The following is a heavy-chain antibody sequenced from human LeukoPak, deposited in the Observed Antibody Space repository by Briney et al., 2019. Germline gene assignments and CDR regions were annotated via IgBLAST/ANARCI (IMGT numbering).Heavy chain of an antibody. J-gene: IGHJ4*02. CDR1: GFTFSSYW. Sequence: GGSLRLSCAASGFTFSSYWMSWVRQAPGKGLEWVANIKQDGSEKYYVDSVKGRFTISRDNAKNSLYLQMNSLRAEDTAAYYCARGLYFGIAAAGNRWGQGTLVTVSS. CDR3: ARGLYFGIAAAGNR. D-gene: IGHD6-13*01. CDR2: IKQDGSEK. V-gene: IGHV3-7*01.